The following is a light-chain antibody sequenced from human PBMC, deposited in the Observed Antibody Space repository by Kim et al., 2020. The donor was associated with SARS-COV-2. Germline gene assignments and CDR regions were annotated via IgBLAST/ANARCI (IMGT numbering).Light chain of an antibody. V-gene: IGKV1-12*01. Sequence: SASVGDRDTITCRASQGISSWLVWYQQKPGKAPKLLIYAASSLQSGVPSRFSGSGSGTDFTLTISSLQPEDFATYYCQQANSFPYTFGQGTKLEI. J-gene: IGKJ2*01. CDR1: QGISSW. CDR2: AAS. CDR3: QQANSFPYT.